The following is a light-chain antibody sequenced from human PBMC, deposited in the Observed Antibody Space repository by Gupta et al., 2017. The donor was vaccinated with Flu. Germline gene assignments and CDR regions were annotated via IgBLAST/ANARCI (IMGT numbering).Light chain of an antibody. V-gene: IGLV1-51*02. CDR1: SSNIGNNY. J-gene: IGLJ3*02. CDR2: EDT. Sequence: QSVLTQPPSVSAAPGQKVPIHCSGSSSNIGNNYVSWYQQFPGTAPKHLIYEDTKRPSGIPDRFSGSKSATSATLGITGLQTGDEADYHCATWDNSLSSWVFGGGTKLTVL. CDR3: ATWDNSLSSWV.